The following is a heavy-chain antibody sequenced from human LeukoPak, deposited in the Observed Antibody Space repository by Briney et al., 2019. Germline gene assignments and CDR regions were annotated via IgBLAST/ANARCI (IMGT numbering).Heavy chain of an antibody. CDR2: TYYRSKWYN. J-gene: IGHJ6*02. D-gene: IGHD3-22*01. V-gene: IGHV6-1*01. CDR1: GDSVSSNSAA. CDR3: AREYDSSGYFPDYGMDV. Sequence: SQTLSLTCAISGDSVSSNSAAWNWIRQSPSRGLEWLGRTYYRSKWYNDYAVSVKSRITINPDTSKNQFSLQLNSVTPEDTAVYYCAREYDSSGYFPDYGMDVWGQGTTVTVSS.